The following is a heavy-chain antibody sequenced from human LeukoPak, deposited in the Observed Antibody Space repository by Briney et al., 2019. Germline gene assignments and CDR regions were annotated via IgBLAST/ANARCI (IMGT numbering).Heavy chain of an antibody. Sequence: SETLSLTCTVSGGSISSYYWSWIRQPAGKGLEWIGRIYTSGSTNYNPSLKSRVTMSVDTSKNQFSLKLSSVTAADTAVYYCARVREVPAASIWFDPWGQGTLVTVSS. CDR3: ARVREVPAASIWFDP. CDR1: GGSISSYY. V-gene: IGHV4-4*07. CDR2: IYTSGST. D-gene: IGHD2-2*01. J-gene: IGHJ5*02.